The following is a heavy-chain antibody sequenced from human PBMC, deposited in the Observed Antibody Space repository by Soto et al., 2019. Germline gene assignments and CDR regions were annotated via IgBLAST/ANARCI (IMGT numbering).Heavy chain of an antibody. CDR1: GGSISSSNW. J-gene: IGHJ4*02. V-gene: IGHV4-4*02. D-gene: IGHD6-13*01. Sequence: PSETLSLTCAVSGGSISSSNWWSWVRQPPGKGLEWIGEIYHSGSTNYNPSLKSRVTISVDKSKNQFSLKLSSVTAADTAVYYCARGYSSSWYDPEYYFDHWGQGTLVTVSS. CDR2: IYHSGST. CDR3: ARGYSSSWYDPEYYFDH.